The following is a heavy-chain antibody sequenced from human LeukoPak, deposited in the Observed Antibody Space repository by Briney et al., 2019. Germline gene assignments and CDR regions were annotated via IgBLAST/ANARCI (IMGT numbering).Heavy chain of an antibody. J-gene: IGHJ5*02. Sequence: ASVKVSCKASGGTFSSYAISWVRQAPGQGLEWVGGIIPIFGTANYAQKFQGRVTITADESTSTAYMELSSLRSEDTAVYYCARDRTESSLSITMVRGVPIPQHNWFDPWGQGTLVTVSS. V-gene: IGHV1-69*01. CDR3: ARDRTESSLSITMVRGVPIPQHNWFDP. D-gene: IGHD3-10*01. CDR2: IIPIFGTA. CDR1: GGTFSSYA.